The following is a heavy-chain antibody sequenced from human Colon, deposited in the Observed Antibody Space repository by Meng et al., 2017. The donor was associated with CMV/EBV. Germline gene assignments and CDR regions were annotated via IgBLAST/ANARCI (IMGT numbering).Heavy chain of an antibody. CDR1: GYSFTMYD. V-gene: IGHV1-8*01. J-gene: IGHJ4*02. Sequence: ASVKVSCKTSGYSFTMYDIYWVRQASGQGLEWMGWMNPDSGHTAYAQKFQGRITMTRDTSVTTAYLELSRLRSDDAAVFYCARSITIAAAPDYWGRGTLVTVSS. D-gene: IGHD6-13*01. CDR3: ARSITIAAAPDY. CDR2: MNPDSGHT.